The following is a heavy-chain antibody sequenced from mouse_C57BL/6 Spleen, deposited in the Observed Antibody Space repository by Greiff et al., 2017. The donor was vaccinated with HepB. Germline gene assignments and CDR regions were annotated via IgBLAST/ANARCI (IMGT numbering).Heavy chain of an antibody. CDR1: GYTFTSYW. J-gene: IGHJ2*01. D-gene: IGHD1-1*01. V-gene: IGHV1-55*01. Sequence: QVQLQQPGAELVKPGASVKMSCKASGYTFTSYWITWVKQRPGQGLEWIGDIYPGSGSTNYNEKFKSKATLTVDTSSSTAYMQLSSLTSEDSAVYYCARGNYGRDYFDYWGQGTTLTVSS. CDR3: ARGNYGRDYFDY. CDR2: IYPGSGST.